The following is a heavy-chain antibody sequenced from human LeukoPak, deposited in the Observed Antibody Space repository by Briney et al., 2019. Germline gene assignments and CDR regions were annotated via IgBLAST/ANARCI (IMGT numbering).Heavy chain of an antibody. Sequence: SETLSLTCTVSGGPVSSGSYYWSWIRQPPGTGLEWIGYVYYTGSTDYNPSLKSRVAISVDTSKNQFSLKLNSVTAADTAMYYCARGDCSGGSCYEGRYYFDYWGQGTLVTVSS. V-gene: IGHV4-61*01. J-gene: IGHJ4*02. CDR3: ARGDCSGGSCYEGRYYFDY. CDR2: VYYTGST. D-gene: IGHD2-15*01. CDR1: GGPVSSGSYY.